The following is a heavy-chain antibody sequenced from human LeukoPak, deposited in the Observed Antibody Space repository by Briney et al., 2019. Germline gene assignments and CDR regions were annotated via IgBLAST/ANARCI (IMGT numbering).Heavy chain of an antibody. V-gene: IGHV3-21*01. CDR1: GFTFSSYA. CDR2: ISSRSTYI. Sequence: GESLKISCAASGFTFSSYAMSWVRQAPGKGLEWVSSISSRSTYIYYADSVKGRFTISRDNAKNSLYLQMNSLRAEDTAVYYCARDLDVTPSDYYYGMDVWGQGTTVTVSS. CDR3: ARDLDVTPSDYYYGMDV. J-gene: IGHJ6*02. D-gene: IGHD2-21*02.